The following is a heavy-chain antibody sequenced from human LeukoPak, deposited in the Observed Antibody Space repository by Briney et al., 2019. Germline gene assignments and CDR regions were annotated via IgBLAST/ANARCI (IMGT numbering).Heavy chain of an antibody. J-gene: IGHJ2*01. V-gene: IGHV3-30-3*01. D-gene: IGHD3-16*01. Sequence: GGSLRLSCAASGFTFSNYAMHWVRQAPGKGLEWVAVISYDGNKKYYADSVKGRFTISRDNSKNTLYLDMNSLRAEDTAVYCCARDPKGGSWYFDLWGRGTLVTVSS. CDR1: GFTFSNYA. CDR2: ISYDGNKK. CDR3: ARDPKGGSWYFDL.